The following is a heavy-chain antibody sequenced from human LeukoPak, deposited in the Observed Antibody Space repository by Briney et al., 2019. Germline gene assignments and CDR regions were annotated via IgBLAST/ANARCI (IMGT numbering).Heavy chain of an antibody. D-gene: IGHD2-2*01. Sequence: ASVKVSCKASGYTFTSYGISWVRQAPGQGLEWMGWISAYNGNTNYAQKLQGRVTMTTDTSTSTAYMELRSLRSDDTAVYYCATDHCSSTSCLTSFDHWGQGTLVIVSS. J-gene: IGHJ4*02. CDR1: GYTFTSYG. CDR3: ATDHCSSTSCLTSFDH. CDR2: ISAYNGNT. V-gene: IGHV1-18*01.